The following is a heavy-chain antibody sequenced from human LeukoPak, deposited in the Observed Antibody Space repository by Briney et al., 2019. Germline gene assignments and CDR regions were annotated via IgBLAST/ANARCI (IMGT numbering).Heavy chain of an antibody. CDR1: GFTFSSYT. D-gene: IGHD6-19*01. V-gene: IGHV3-21*01. J-gene: IGHJ4*02. CDR3: ARGSGWLYYFDY. Sequence: GGSLRLSCVASGFTFSSYTMKWVRQAPGKGLEWVSSISSSSNYIYYADSVKGRFTISRDNAKDSLYLQMNSLRAEDTAVYFCARGSGWLYYFDYWGQGTLVTVSS. CDR2: ISSSSNYI.